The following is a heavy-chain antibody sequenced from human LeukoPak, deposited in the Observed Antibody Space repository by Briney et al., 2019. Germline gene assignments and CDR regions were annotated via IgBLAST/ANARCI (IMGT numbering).Heavy chain of an antibody. CDR1: GGTFSSYA. CDR3: ARSTVVTLYYYYYYYMGV. CDR2: IIPIFGTA. J-gene: IGHJ6*03. V-gene: IGHV1-69*13. Sequence: GASVKVSCKASGGTFSSYAISWVRQAPGQGLEWMGGIIPIFGTANYAQKFQGRVTITADESTSTAYMELSSLRSEDTAVYYCARSTVVTLYYYYYYYMGVWGKGTTVTVSS. D-gene: IGHD4-23*01.